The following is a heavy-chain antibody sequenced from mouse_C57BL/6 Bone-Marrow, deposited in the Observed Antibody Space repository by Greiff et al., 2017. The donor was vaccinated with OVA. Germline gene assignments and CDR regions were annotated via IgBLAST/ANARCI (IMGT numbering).Heavy chain of an antibody. CDR1: GFSFTSSG. V-gene: IGHV2-5*01. D-gene: IGHD2-1*01. Sequence: QVQLQQSGPGLVQPSQSLSITCTVSGFSFTSSGVHWVRQSPGKGLEWLGVIWRGGSTDSNAAFMSRLSITKDNSKSQVFFKMNSLQADDTAIYYCAKKGVRSYWYFDVWGTGTTVTVSS. CDR3: AKKGVRSYWYFDV. J-gene: IGHJ1*03. CDR2: IWRGGST.